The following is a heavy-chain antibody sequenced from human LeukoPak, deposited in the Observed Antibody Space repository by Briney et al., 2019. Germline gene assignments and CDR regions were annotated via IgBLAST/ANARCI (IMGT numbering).Heavy chain of an antibody. D-gene: IGHD6-19*01. CDR1: GGTFSSYA. CDR3: ASIGGWYVSGQSWSAP. CDR2: IIPIFGTA. V-gene: IGHV1-69*01. J-gene: IGHJ5*02. Sequence: ASVKASCKASGGTFSSYAISWVRQAPGQGLEWMGGIIPIFGTANYAQTFQGRVTITADESTSTAYMELSSLRSEDPTVHYCASIGGWYVSGQSWSAPWGKGPLVTVSS.